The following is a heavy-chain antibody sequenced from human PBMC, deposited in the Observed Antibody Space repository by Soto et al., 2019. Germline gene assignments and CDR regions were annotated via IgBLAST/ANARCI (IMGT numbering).Heavy chain of an antibody. V-gene: IGHV1-3*01. CDR2: INAGNGNT. Sequence: ASVKVSCKASGYTFTSYSMHWVRQATGQRLEWMGWINAGNGNTKYSQKFQGRVTITRDTSTSTAYMELRSLRSDDTAVYYCARVVGSGTYYNQYNWFDPWGQGTLVTVS. D-gene: IGHD3-10*01. CDR3: ARVVGSGTYYNQYNWFDP. CDR1: GYTFTSYS. J-gene: IGHJ5*02.